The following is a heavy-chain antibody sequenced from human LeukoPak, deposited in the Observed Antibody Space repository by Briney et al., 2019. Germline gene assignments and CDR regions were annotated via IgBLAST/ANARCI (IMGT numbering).Heavy chain of an antibody. CDR2: ITGGGGKT. Sequence: GGSLRLSCAASGFTFSSYGMSWVRQAPGKGLEWVSGITGGGGKTYYADSVRGRFTISRDNSKNTLCLRVNSLRAEDTAVYYCAKTFGWPFYFDHWGQGTLVTVSS. J-gene: IGHJ4*02. V-gene: IGHV3-23*01. D-gene: IGHD2/OR15-2a*01. CDR3: AKTFGWPFYFDH. CDR1: GFTFSSYG.